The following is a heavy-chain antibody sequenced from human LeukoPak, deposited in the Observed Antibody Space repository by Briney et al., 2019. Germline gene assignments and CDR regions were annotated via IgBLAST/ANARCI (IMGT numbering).Heavy chain of an antibody. Sequence: ASVKVSCKASGYTFTSYGISWVRQAPGQGLEWMGWISAYNGNTNYAQKLQGRVTMTTDTSTSTAYMELRSQRSDDTAVYYCARDGYYYDSSGYYPFWYWGQGTLVTVSS. D-gene: IGHD3-22*01. CDR2: ISAYNGNT. J-gene: IGHJ4*02. V-gene: IGHV1-18*01. CDR1: GYTFTSYG. CDR3: ARDGYYYDSSGYYPFWY.